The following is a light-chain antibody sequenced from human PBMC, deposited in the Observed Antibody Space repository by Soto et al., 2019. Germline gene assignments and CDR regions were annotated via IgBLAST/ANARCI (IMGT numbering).Light chain of an antibody. Sequence: QSVLTQPPSASASLGASVTLTCTLSSGYSNYKVDWYQQRPGKGPRFVMRVGTGGIVGSKGDGIPDRFSVLGSGLNRYLTIKNIQEEDESDYHCGADHASGSNSDVVFGGGTKLTVL. CDR3: GADHASGSNSDVV. CDR1: SGYSNYK. CDR2: VGTGGIVG. J-gene: IGLJ2*01. V-gene: IGLV9-49*01.